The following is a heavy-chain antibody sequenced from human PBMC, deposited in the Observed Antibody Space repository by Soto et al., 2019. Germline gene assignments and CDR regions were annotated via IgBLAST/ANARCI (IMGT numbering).Heavy chain of an antibody. CDR1: GGSISSSSYY. J-gene: IGHJ4*02. Sequence: SETLSLTCTVSGGSISSSSYYWGWIRQPPGKGLEWIGSIYYSGSTYYNPSLKSRVTISVDTSKNQFSLKLSSVTAADTAVYYCARHRGVEQLDFDYWGQGTLVTVS. V-gene: IGHV4-39*01. D-gene: IGHD6-6*01. CDR3: ARHRGVEQLDFDY. CDR2: IYYSGST.